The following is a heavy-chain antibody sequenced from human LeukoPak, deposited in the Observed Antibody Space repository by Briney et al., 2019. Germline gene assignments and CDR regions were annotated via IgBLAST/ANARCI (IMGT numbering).Heavy chain of an antibody. V-gene: IGHV4-34*01. CDR1: GGSFSGYY. Sequence: KTSETLSLTCAVYGGSFSGYYWSWIRQPPGKGLEWIGEINHSGSTNYNPSLKSRVTISVDTSKNQFSLKLSSVTAADTAVYYCARGFRDSSGYYYHRQPIFDYWGQGTLVTVSS. CDR3: ARGFRDSSGYYYHRQPIFDY. D-gene: IGHD3-22*01. CDR2: INHSGST. J-gene: IGHJ4*02.